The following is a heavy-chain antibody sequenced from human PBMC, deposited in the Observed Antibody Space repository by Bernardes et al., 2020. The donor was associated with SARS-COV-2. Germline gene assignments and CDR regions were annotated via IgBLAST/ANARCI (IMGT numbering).Heavy chain of an antibody. D-gene: IGHD3-16*01. Sequence: VGSLRLSCAASGFDFSSYAMSWVRQAPGKGLEWVSVISGSGGTTYYSDSVKGRFTISRDNSQNMLYLQMSSLRAEDTAVYFCAKDLIAGTLGGLPQTFDYWGQGTLVTVSS. V-gene: IGHV3-23*01. J-gene: IGHJ4*02. CDR1: GFDFSSYA. CDR2: ISGSGGTT. CDR3: AKDLIAGTLGGLPQTFDY.